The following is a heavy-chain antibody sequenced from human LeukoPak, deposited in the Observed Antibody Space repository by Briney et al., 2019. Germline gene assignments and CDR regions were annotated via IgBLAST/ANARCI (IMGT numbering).Heavy chain of an antibody. Sequence: SQTLSLTCTVSGGSISSGGYYWSWIRQHPGKGLEWIGYIYYSGSTYYNPSLKSRVTISVDTSKNQFSLKLSSVTAADTAVYYCARDSSGYFDYWGQGTLVTVSS. J-gene: IGHJ4*02. CDR1: GGSISSGGYY. CDR2: IYYSGST. D-gene: IGHD3-22*01. V-gene: IGHV4-31*03. CDR3: ARDSSGYFDY.